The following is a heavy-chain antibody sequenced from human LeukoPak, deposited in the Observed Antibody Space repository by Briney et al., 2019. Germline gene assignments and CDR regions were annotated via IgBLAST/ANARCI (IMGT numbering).Heavy chain of an antibody. CDR1: GYTFTSYG. CDR2: ISAYNGNT. CDR3: AIVTYYYDSSGYLDY. D-gene: IGHD3-22*01. Sequence: GASVKVSCKASGYTFTSYGISWVRQAPGQGLEWMGWISAYNGNTNYAQKLQGRVTMTTDTSTSTAYMELRSLRSDDTAVYYCAIVTYYYDSSGYLDYWGQGTPVTVSS. J-gene: IGHJ4*02. V-gene: IGHV1-18*01.